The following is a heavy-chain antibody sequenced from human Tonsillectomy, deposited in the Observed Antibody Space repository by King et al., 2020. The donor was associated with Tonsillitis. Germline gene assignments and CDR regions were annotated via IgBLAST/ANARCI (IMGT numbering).Heavy chain of an antibody. Sequence: VQLQQWGAGLLKPSETLSLTCAVYGGSFNDYYWTWIRQPPGKGREWIGEVSHSGSTNYNQSLKSRVTISIDTSQNQFSRKLSSVTAADTAVYYCARGKYDVWSGYPDYFDCWGRGTLVTVSS. CDR2: VSHSGST. J-gene: IGHJ4*01. CDR1: GGSFNDYY. CDR3: ARGKYDVWSGYPDYFDC. D-gene: IGHD3-3*01. V-gene: IGHV4-34*01.